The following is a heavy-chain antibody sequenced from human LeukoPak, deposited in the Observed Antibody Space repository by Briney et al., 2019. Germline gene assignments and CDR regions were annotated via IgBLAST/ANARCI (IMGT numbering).Heavy chain of an antibody. CDR2: ISSSGSTI. Sequence: GSLRLSCAASGFTFSSYEMNWVRQAPGKGLEWVSYISSSGSTIYYADSVKGRFTISRDNAKNSLYLQMNSLRAEDTAVYYCARVRLRCVDYWGQGTLVTVSS. J-gene: IGHJ4*02. CDR1: GFTFSSYE. V-gene: IGHV3-48*03. D-gene: IGHD4-17*01. CDR3: ARVRLRCVDY.